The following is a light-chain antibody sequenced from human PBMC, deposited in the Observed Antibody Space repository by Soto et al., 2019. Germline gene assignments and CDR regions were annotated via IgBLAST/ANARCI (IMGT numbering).Light chain of an antibody. CDR2: DAS. J-gene: IGKJ1*01. CDR3: QQYNNWPPIT. CDR1: QSHSSY. Sequence: EIVLTQSPATLSLSPGERATLSCRASQSHSSYWAWYQQKPGQVPRLIIYDASNRATGIPARFSGSGSGTEFTLTISSLQSEDFAVYYCQQYNNWPPITFGQGTKVDTK. V-gene: IGKV3-11*01.